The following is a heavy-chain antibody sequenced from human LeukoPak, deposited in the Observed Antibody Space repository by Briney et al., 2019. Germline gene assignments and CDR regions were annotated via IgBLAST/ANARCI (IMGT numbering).Heavy chain of an antibody. D-gene: IGHD3-10*02. CDR1: GFTFSGYE. Sequence: GGSLRLSCTASGFTFSGYEINWVRHAPGQGLEWISCISTSGSTTYYADSVKGRFTISRDNAKNSLFLQMNTLTAEDTAVYYCARGALHVFDYWGQGTPVTVSS. V-gene: IGHV3-48*03. J-gene: IGHJ4*02. CDR2: ISTSGSTT. CDR3: ARGALHVFDY.